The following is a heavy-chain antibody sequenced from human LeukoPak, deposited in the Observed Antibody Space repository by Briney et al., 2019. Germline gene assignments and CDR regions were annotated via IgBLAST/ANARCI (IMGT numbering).Heavy chain of an antibody. CDR2: IKQDGSEK. V-gene: IGHV3-7*03. J-gene: IGHJ4*02. CDR3: AVQGGYYDSSGYYYLFDY. CDR1: GFTFSSYW. D-gene: IGHD3-22*01. Sequence: PGGSLRLSCAASGFTFSSYWMSWVRQAPGKGLEWVANIKQDGSEKYYVDSVKGRFTISRDNAKNSLYLQMNSLRAEDTAVYYCAVQGGYYDSSGYYYLFDYWGQGTLVTVSS.